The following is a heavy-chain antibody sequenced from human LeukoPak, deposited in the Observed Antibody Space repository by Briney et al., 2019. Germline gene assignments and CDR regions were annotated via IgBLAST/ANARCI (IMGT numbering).Heavy chain of an antibody. D-gene: IGHD3-22*01. CDR1: GGSISSYY. J-gene: IGHJ5*02. V-gene: IGHV4-59*01. CDR3: ARDLRDYYDSSGYWFDP. CDR2: IYYSGST. Sequence: PSETLSLTCTVSGGSISSYYWSWIRQPPGKGLEWIGYIYYSGSTNYNPSLKSRVTISVDTSKNQFSLKLSSVTAADTALYYCARDLRDYYDSSGYWFDPWGQGTLVTVSS.